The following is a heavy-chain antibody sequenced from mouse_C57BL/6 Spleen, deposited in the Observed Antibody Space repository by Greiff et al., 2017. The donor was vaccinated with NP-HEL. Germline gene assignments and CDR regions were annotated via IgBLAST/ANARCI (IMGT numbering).Heavy chain of an antibody. Sequence: EVKVVESEGGLVQPGSSMKLSCTASGFTFSDYYMAWVRQVPEKGLEWVANINYDGSSTYYLDSLKSRFIISRDNAKNILYLQMSSLKSEDTATYYCARADYYGSSSWYFDVWGTGTTVTVSS. CDR3: ARADYYGSSSWYFDV. CDR1: GFTFSDYY. V-gene: IGHV5-16*01. J-gene: IGHJ1*03. D-gene: IGHD1-1*01. CDR2: INYDGSST.